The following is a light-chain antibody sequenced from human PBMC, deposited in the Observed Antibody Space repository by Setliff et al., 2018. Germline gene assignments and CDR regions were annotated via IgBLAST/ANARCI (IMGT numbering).Light chain of an antibody. Sequence: DIQMTQSPSSLSASVGDRVTITCRASQSISSYLNWYQQKEGKAPKVLICDTSGLQSGVPSRFSGSGSGTDFTLTISSLQPEDFATYYCQQSYSTPITFGQGTRLEIK. CDR3: QQSYSTPIT. CDR1: QSISSY. J-gene: IGKJ5*01. CDR2: DTS. V-gene: IGKV1-39*01.